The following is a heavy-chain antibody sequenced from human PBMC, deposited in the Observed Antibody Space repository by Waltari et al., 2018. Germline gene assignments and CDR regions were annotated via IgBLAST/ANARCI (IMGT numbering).Heavy chain of an antibody. CDR1: GDSMSNNYW. CDR2: IHRSGKA. D-gene: IGHD2-15*01. Sequence: QVQLQESGPGLVKPSGTLSLTCAVSGDSMSNNYWWSWVRQPPGKGLEWIGQIHRSGKANYNPSLESRVTVSIDTSNNKLSLKVTSATTADTAVYYCARDRGKGLYLDSWGQGTLVTVSP. J-gene: IGHJ4*02. V-gene: IGHV4-4*02. CDR3: ARDRGKGLYLDS.